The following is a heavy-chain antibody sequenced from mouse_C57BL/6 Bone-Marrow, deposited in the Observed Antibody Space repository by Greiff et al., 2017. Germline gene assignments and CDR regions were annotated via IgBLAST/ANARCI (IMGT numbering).Heavy chain of an antibody. CDR3: ARRPGSRFDY. D-gene: IGHD1-1*01. Sequence: EVHLVESGGDLVKPGGSLKLSCAASGFTFSSYGMSWVRQTPDKRLEWVATISSGGNYTYYPDSVKGRFTISRDNAKNTLYLQMSSLKSEDTAMYYSARRPGSRFDYWGQGTTLTGSS. V-gene: IGHV5-6*01. J-gene: IGHJ2*01. CDR1: GFTFSSYG. CDR2: ISSGGNYT.